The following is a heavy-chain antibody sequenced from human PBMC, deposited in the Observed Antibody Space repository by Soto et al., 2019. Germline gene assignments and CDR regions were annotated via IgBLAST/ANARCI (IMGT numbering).Heavy chain of an antibody. J-gene: IGHJ5*02. Sequence: SETLSLTCVVSGYSISSGYFWAWIRQPPGEGLEWIGRIYLDGTTSYNPSLNGRVTISVDTSKNKFSLKLTSVIVADTAVYYCVRLVNIEATIGWFDPWGQGTLVTVSS. V-gene: IGHV4-38-2*01. D-gene: IGHD5-12*01. CDR3: VRLVNIEATIGWFDP. CDR1: GYSISSGYF. CDR2: IYLDGTT.